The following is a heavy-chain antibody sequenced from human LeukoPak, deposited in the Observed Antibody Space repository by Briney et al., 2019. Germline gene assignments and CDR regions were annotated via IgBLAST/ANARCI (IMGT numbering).Heavy chain of an antibody. D-gene: IGHD6-19*01. CDR2: IDPSDSYT. CDR3: ARHSAGIVVAGK. CDR1: GYSFTSYW. J-gene: IGHJ4*02. V-gene: IGHV5-10-1*01. Sequence: GESLKISCKGSGYSFTSYWISGVRQMPGKGLERMGRIDPSDSYTNYSPSFQGHVTISADKSISTVYLQWSSLKASDTAMYYCARHSAGIVVAGKWGQGTLVIVSS.